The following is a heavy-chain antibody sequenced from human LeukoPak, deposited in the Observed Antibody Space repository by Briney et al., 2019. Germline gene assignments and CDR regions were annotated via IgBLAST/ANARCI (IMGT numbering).Heavy chain of an antibody. Sequence: SVKVSCKASGFTFTSSAVQWVRQARGQRLEWIGWIVVGSGNTNYAQKFQERVTITRDMSTSTAYMEQSSLRSEDTAAYYCAAPRGYYGSGSNYYYYMDVWGKGTTVTVSS. CDR1: GFTFTSSA. V-gene: IGHV1-58*01. D-gene: IGHD3-10*01. J-gene: IGHJ6*03. CDR2: IVVGSGNT. CDR3: AAPRGYYGSGSNYYYYMDV.